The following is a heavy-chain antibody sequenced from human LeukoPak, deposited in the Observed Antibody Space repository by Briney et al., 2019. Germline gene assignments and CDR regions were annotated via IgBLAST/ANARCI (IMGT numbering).Heavy chain of an antibody. J-gene: IGHJ6*02. CDR2: INPSGGST. V-gene: IGHV1-46*01. CDR3: ARGWATALYYGMDV. Sequence: ASVKVSCKASGYTFTSYYMHWVRQAPGQGLEWMGIINPSGGSTSYAQKFQGRVTITADKSTSTAYMELSSLRSEDTAVYYCARGWATALYYGMDVWGQGTTVTVSS. D-gene: IGHD5-12*01. CDR1: GYTFTSYY.